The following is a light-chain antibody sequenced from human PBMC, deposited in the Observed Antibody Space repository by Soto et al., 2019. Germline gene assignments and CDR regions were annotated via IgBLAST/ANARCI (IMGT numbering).Light chain of an antibody. CDR1: RSINSW. CDR2: KAS. V-gene: IGKV1-5*03. Sequence: DIQMTQSPSTLSASVGDRVTITCRASRSINSWLAWNRQKPGKAPNLLIYKASSLESGVPSRFSGSGSGTEFTLTISSLQPDDFATYYCQQYNSYPVTFGQGTKLEIK. CDR3: QQYNSYPVT. J-gene: IGKJ2*01.